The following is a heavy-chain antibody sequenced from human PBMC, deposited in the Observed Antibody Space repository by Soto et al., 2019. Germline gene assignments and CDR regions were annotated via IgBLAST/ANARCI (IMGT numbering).Heavy chain of an antibody. CDR2: IIPIFGTA. CDR3: ARAPTYYDILTGYYITWFDP. V-gene: IGHV1-69*13. Sequence: SVKVSCKASGGTFSSYAISWVRQAPGQGLEWMGGIIPIFGTANYAQKFQGRVTITADESTSTAYMELSSLRSEDTAVYYCARAPTYYDILTGYYITWFDPWGQGTLVTVSS. J-gene: IGHJ5*02. CDR1: GGTFSSYA. D-gene: IGHD3-9*01.